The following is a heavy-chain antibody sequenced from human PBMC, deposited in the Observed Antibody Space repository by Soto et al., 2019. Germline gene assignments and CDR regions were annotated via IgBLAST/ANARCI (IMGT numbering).Heavy chain of an antibody. CDR3: ARRCTGGSCYSSHYYGMDV. D-gene: IGHD2-15*01. Sequence: GESLKISCKGSGYSFTNYWIGWVRQMPGKGLEWMGIIYPGDFDTRYSPSFQGQVTISADKSISTAYLQWSSLKASDTAMYYCARRCTGGSCYSSHYYGMDVWGQGTTVTVSS. CDR2: IYPGDFDT. CDR1: GYSFTNYW. V-gene: IGHV5-51*01. J-gene: IGHJ6*01.